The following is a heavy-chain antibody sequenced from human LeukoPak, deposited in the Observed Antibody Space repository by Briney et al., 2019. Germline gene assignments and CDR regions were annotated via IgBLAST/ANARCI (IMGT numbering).Heavy chain of an antibody. Sequence: SETLSLTCAVYGGSFSGYYWSWILQPPGKGLEWIGEINHSGSTNYNPSLKSRVTISVDTSKNQFSLKLSSVTAADTAVYYCARVYRRLRSPSQPGYNWFDPWGQGTLVTVSS. V-gene: IGHV4-34*01. CDR3: ARVYRRLRSPSQPGYNWFDP. J-gene: IGHJ5*02. CDR1: GGSFSGYY. CDR2: INHSGST. D-gene: IGHD3-16*01.